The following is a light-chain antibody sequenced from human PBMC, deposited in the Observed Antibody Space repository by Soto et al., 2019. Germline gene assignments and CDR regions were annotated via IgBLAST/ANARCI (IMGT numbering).Light chain of an antibody. V-gene: IGLV2-14*01. CDR1: NTDVGGYDR. CDR2: EVF. CDR3: ISYIPSTTTHWV. J-gene: IGLJ3*02. Sequence: QSVLTQPASVSGSPGQSITISCTGTNTDVGGYDRVSWYQHHPGKAPKMLIFEVFNRPSGISDRSSGSKSGDTASLTISGLQAEDEADYYCISYIPSTTTHWVFGGGTKLTVL.